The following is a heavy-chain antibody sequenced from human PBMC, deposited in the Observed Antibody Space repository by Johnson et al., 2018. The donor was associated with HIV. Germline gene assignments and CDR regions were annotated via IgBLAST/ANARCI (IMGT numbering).Heavy chain of an antibody. CDR1: GFTFSSYA. Sequence: QVHLVESGGGVVQPWKSLRLSCAASGFTFSSYAIHWVRQAPDKGLEWVAIMSYDGNNKYYADSVKDRFTISRENAKNSLYLQMNSLRAGDTAVYYCTRGVGIAVAGNDAFDIWGQGTMVTVSS. J-gene: IGHJ3*02. V-gene: IGHV3-30*14. CDR2: MSYDGNNK. D-gene: IGHD6-19*01. CDR3: TRGVGIAVAGNDAFDI.